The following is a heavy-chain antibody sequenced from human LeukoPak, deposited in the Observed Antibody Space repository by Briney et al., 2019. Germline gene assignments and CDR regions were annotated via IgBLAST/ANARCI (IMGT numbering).Heavy chain of an antibody. J-gene: IGHJ4*02. CDR1: GFSFSSFC. CDR2: ISGDGRDT. Sequence: GGSLRLSCAASGFSFSSFCMSWVRQAPGRGLQWVASISGDGRDTFYADSVKGRFTVSRDNSKTTMFLQMNTVRVEDTALSYCAIGGRLQPMGDFWGQGTLVTVSS. V-gene: IGHV3-23*01. D-gene: IGHD4-11*01. CDR3: AIGGRLQPMGDF.